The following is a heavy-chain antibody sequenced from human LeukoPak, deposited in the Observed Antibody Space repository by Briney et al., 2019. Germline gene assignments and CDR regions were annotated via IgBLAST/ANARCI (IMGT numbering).Heavy chain of an antibody. Sequence: AGGSLRLSCAASGFTFSSYWMHWVRQAPGKGLVWVSRINSDGSSTSYADSVKGRFTISRDNAKNTLYLQMNSLRAEDTAVYYCARARGYYGSGGPTSDDAFDVWGQGTMVTVSS. J-gene: IGHJ3*01. CDR2: INSDGSST. D-gene: IGHD3-10*01. CDR3: ARARGYYGSGGPTSDDAFDV. CDR1: GFTFSSYW. V-gene: IGHV3-74*01.